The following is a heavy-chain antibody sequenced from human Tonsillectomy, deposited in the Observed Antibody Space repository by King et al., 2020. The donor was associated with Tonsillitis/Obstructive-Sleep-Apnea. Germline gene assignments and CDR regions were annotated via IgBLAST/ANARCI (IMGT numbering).Heavy chain of an antibody. D-gene: IGHD5-24*01. J-gene: IGHJ3*02. V-gene: IGHV3-30*18. Sequence: VQLVESGGGVVQPGRSLRLSCAASGFTFSSYGMHWVRQAPGKGLEWVAVISFDGSNKYYADSVKGRFTISRDNSKNTLFLQMNSLRAEDTAVYYCAKLGGRDGYNWDAFDIWGHGTMVTVSS. CDR2: ISFDGSNK. CDR1: GFTFSSYG. CDR3: AKLGGRDGYNWDAFDI.